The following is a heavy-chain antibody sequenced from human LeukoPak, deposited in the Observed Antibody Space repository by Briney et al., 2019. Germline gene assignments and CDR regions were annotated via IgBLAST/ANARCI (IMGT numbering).Heavy chain of an antibody. CDR2: IIPIFGTT. D-gene: IGHD6-6*01. Sequence: ASVKVSCKASGGTFSSYAISWVRQAPGQGLEWMGGIIPIFGTTNYAQKFQGRVTITTDESTSTAYMELSSLRSEDTAVYYCARDLYSSSPFWGQGTLVTVSS. V-gene: IGHV1-69*05. CDR1: GGTFSSYA. CDR3: ARDLYSSSPF. J-gene: IGHJ4*02.